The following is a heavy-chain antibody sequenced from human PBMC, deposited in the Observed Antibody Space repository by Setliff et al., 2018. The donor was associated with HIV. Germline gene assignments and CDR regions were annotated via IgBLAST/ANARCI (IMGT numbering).Heavy chain of an antibody. CDR2: INVGKGDT. Sequence: ASVKVSCKTSGYTFTTYSIHWVRQAPGQSLEWMGWINVGKGDTKYSQELQGRITLTTDTSVNTAYMELSSLRSNDTAVYFCARGALLAVFDFDHWGHGTLVTVSS. V-gene: IGHV1-3*01. CDR1: GYTFTTYS. D-gene: IGHD3-10*01. J-gene: IGHJ4*01. CDR3: ARGALLAVFDFDH.